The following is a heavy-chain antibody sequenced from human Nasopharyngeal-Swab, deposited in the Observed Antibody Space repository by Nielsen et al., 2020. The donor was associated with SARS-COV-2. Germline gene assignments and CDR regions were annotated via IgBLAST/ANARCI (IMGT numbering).Heavy chain of an antibody. Sequence: GGSLRLSCAASGFTFSSYSMSWLRQAPGKGLEWVSTITGNGDTTYYADSVKGRFTISRDNSENTVYLQMNSLRAEDTAVYYCARESVVTGMDDATDIWGQGTMVTVSS. J-gene: IGHJ3*02. D-gene: IGHD2-21*02. CDR3: ARESVVTGMDDATDI. CDR1: GFTFSSYS. CDR2: ITGNGDTT. V-gene: IGHV3-23*01.